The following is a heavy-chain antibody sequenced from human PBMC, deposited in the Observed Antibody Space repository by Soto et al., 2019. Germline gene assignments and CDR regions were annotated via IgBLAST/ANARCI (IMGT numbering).Heavy chain of an antibody. J-gene: IGHJ6*02. CDR3: ARHSEPLRYFDWPTAGCYYGMDE. Sequence: ASVKVSCKASGYTFTSSYMHWVRQAPGQGLEWMRIINPSGGSTSYAQKFQGRVTMTRDTSTSTVYMELSSLRSEDTAVYYCARHSEPLRYFDWPTAGCYYGMDESGHGATIA. V-gene: IGHV1-46*01. CDR2: INPSGGST. D-gene: IGHD3-9*01. CDR1: GYTFTSSY.